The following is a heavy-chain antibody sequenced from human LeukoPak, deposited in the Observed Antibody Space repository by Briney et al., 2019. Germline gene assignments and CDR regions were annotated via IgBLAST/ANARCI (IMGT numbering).Heavy chain of an antibody. D-gene: IGHD6-13*01. CDR2: IYYSGST. J-gene: IGHJ4*02. Sequence: PSETLSLTCTVSGGSISSYYWSWIRQPPGKGLEWIGYIYYSGSTNYNPSLKSRVTISVDTSKNQFSLKLSSVTAADTAVYYCARHASGYSGSWWAYWGQGTLVTVSS. CDR1: GGSISSYY. V-gene: IGHV4-59*08. CDR3: ARHASGYSGSWWAY.